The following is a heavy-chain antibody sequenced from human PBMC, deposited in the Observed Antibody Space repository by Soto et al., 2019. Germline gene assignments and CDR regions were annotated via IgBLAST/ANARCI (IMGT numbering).Heavy chain of an antibody. CDR2: IFYSGSGS. V-gene: IGHV3-64D*06. CDR1: GFIFSTFG. CDR3: VRGPSRGSSLFEPLDY. D-gene: IGHD3-10*01. Sequence: GGSLRLSCSASGFIFSTFGMFWVRQAPGQGLEYVSAIFYSGSGSYYADPVRGRFTVSRDNSKNMFYLQMSSLRVEDTALYFCVRGPSRGSSLFEPLDYWGQGTQVTVSS. J-gene: IGHJ4*02.